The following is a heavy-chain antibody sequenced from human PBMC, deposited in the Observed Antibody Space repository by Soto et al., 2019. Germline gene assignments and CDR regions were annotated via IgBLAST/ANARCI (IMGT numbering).Heavy chain of an antibody. CDR3: ATNYGSGSTHFDY. V-gene: IGHV1-69*02. CDR2: FIPMVTMT. D-gene: IGHD3-10*01. CDR1: EGTFDFYT. J-gene: IGHJ4*02. Sequence: QVQLVQSGAEVKKPGSSVRVSCTASEGTFDFYTISWVRQAPGKGLEWMGRFIPMVTMTSYAQKFQGRVTITADQSTSTVYMILSSLKSDDTAIYYCATNYGSGSTHFDYWGQGTLVTVSS.